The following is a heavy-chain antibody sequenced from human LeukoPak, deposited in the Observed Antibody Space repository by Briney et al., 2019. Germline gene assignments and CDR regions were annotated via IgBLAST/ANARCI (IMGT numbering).Heavy chain of an antibody. CDR3: AKAPYGKQLDLIFDY. CDR1: GFTFDDYG. CDR2: INWNGGST. J-gene: IGHJ4*02. V-gene: IGHV3-20*04. D-gene: IGHD6-13*01. Sequence: PGGSLRLSCAASGFTFDDYGMSWVRQAPGKGLEWVSDINWNGGSTDYADSVKRRFTISRDSDKNSLYLQMNSLRAEDTALYYCAKAPYGKQLDLIFDYWGQGTLVTVSS.